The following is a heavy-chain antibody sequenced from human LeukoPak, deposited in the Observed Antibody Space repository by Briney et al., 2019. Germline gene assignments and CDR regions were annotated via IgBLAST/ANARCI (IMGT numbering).Heavy chain of an antibody. Sequence: SETLSLTCTVSGVSISSSSYFWGWLRQPPGKGLEWIGSIYYSGSTYYHPSLKSRVTISVDTSKNQFSLKLSSVTAADTAVYYCARVVDTAMVTNFDYWGQGTLVTVSS. CDR3: ARVVDTAMVTNFDY. CDR2: IYYSGST. D-gene: IGHD5-18*01. V-gene: IGHV4-39*01. CDR1: GVSISSSSYF. J-gene: IGHJ4*02.